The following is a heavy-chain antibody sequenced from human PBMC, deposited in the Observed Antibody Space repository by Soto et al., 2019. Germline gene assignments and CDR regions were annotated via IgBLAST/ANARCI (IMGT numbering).Heavy chain of an antibody. V-gene: IGHV3-15*01. J-gene: IGHJ6*02. CDR2: IKSKVDGGTV. CDR1: GFTLSNSW. Sequence: GGSLRFSCAASGFTLSNSWMNWVRQAPGKGLEWIGRIKSKVDGGTVEFAAPVKVRFTISRDDSKNTLYLQMNSLKVEDTAVNLCTRELAERHNNYYYAMDVWGRGTTVTVSS. CDR3: TRELAERHNNYYYAMDV. D-gene: IGHD1-26*01.